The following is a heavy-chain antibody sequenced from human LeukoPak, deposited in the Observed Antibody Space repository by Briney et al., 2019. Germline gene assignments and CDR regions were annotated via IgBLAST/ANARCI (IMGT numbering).Heavy chain of an antibody. CDR1: GGSISTYY. D-gene: IGHD3/OR15-3a*01. CDR3: ARGGFLDSFDP. Sequence: PSETLSLTCTVSGGSISTYYWSWIRQPPGKGLEWIGYIYYSGSTKYNPSLKSRVTISVDPSKNQFSLKLRSVTAADTAAYYCARGGFLDSFDPWGRGTLVTVPS. CDR2: IYYSGST. V-gene: IGHV4-59*01. J-gene: IGHJ5*02.